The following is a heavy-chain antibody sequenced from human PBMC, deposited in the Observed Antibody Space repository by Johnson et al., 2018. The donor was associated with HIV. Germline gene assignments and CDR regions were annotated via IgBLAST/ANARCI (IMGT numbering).Heavy chain of an antibody. V-gene: IGHV3-9*01. CDR1: GFTFDDYA. D-gene: IGHD3/OR15-3a*01. CDR2: LSWNSGSL. CDR3: AKAFRVDYITDAFDM. Sequence: EVQLVESGGGLVQPGRSLRLSCAASGFTFDDYALHWVRQPPGKGLEWVSGLSWNSGSLGYADSVKGRFTISRDNAKHSLYPQMNSLRLEDTAFYYCAKAFRVDYITDAFDMWGQGTRVTVSS. J-gene: IGHJ3*02.